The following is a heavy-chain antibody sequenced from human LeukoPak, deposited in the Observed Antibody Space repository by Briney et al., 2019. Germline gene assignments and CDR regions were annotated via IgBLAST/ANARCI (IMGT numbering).Heavy chain of an antibody. CDR1: GGTFSSYA. CDR3: AREPKWELPPDY. Sequence: GASVKVSCKASGGTFSSYANSWVRQAPGQGLEWMGRIIPIFGTANYAQKFQGRVTITTDESTSTAYMELSSLRSEDTAVYYCAREPKWELPPDYWGQGTLVTVSS. D-gene: IGHD1-26*01. V-gene: IGHV1-69*05. CDR2: IIPIFGTA. J-gene: IGHJ4*02.